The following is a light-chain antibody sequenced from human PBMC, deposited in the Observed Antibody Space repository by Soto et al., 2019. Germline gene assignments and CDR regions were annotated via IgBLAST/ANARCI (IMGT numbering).Light chain of an antibody. Sequence: DSVLTQSPATLSLSPGEGATLSCRASQTVTSFLAWYQQKPGQAPRLLIYDASHRATGIPDRFSGSGSGTDFTLTISSLEPEDFAVYYCQERTNWPLMYTFGQGTKLEI. CDR2: DAS. CDR3: QERTNWPLMYT. CDR1: QTVTSF. V-gene: IGKV3-11*01. J-gene: IGKJ2*01.